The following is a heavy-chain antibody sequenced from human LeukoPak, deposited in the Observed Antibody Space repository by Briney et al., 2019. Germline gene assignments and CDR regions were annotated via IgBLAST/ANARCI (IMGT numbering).Heavy chain of an antibody. CDR3: ARVNYGGAFDI. J-gene: IGHJ3*02. Sequence: LRLSCAASGFTFSSYEMNWVRQAPGKGLEWIGYIYHSGSTYYNPSLKSRVTISVDRSKNQFSLKLSSVTAADTAVYYCARVNYGGAFDIWGQGTMVTVSS. D-gene: IGHD4-23*01. V-gene: IGHV4-30-2*01. CDR1: GFTFSSYE. CDR2: IYHSGST.